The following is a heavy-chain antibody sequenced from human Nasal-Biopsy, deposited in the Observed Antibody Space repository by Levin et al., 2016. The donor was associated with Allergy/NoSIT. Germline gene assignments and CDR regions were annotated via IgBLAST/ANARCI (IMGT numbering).Heavy chain of an antibody. CDR2: LYDGGST. J-gene: IGHJ4*02. Sequence: SETLSLTCAVSGGSISTGGFSWSWIRQPPGQALEWIGYLYDGGSTYYKPSLKSRVTFSVDMSKNQFSLKLTSVTAADTAIYYCATSGITNGWLQMDYWGQGTLVSVSS. CDR1: GGSISTGGFS. V-gene: IGHV4-30-2*02. CDR3: ATSGITNGWLQMDY. D-gene: IGHD6-19*01.